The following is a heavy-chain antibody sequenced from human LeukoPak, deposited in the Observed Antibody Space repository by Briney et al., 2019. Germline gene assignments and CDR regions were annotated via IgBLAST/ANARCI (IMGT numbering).Heavy chain of an antibody. CDR1: GFTFSSYW. Sequence: PGGSLRLSCAASGFTFSSYWMSWVRQAPGKGLEWVANIKQDGSEKYYVDSVKGRFTISRDNAKNSLYLQMNSLRAEDTALYYCAKLGMVRGVSFDPWGQGTLVTVSS. CDR3: AKLGMVRGVSFDP. V-gene: IGHV3-7*03. J-gene: IGHJ5*02. D-gene: IGHD3-10*01. CDR2: IKQDGSEK.